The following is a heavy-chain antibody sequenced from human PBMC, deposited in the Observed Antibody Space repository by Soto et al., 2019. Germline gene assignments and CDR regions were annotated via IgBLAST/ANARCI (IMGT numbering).Heavy chain of an antibody. D-gene: IGHD3-22*01. CDR1: GYTFTSYA. J-gene: IGHJ4*02. V-gene: IGHV1-3*01. CDR2: INAGNGNT. Sequence: GASVKVSCKASGYTFTSYAMHWVRQAPGQRLEWMGWINAGNGNTKYSQKFQGRVTITRDTSASTAYMELSSLRSEDTAVYYCASASSGYYSPSYRFDYWGQGTLVTVSS. CDR3: ASASSGYYSPSYRFDY.